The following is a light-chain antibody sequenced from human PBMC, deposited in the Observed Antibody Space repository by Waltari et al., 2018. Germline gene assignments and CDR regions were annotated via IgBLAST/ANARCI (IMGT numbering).Light chain of an antibody. CDR2: DAS. Sequence: ETVMTQSPPTLSVSPGERAALSCTASESVSTNLAWYQQKPGQPPRVIISDASTRATGVPARFSGSGSGTEFTLTISSLQSEDFAVYYCQQYNNWPPAFGQGTKVDFK. CDR3: QQYNNWPPA. J-gene: IGKJ1*01. V-gene: IGKV3-15*01. CDR1: ESVSTN.